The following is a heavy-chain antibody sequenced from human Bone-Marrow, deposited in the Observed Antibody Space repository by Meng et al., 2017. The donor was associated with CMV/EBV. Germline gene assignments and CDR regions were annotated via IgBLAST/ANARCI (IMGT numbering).Heavy chain of an antibody. J-gene: IGHJ4*02. V-gene: IGHV4-4*02. Sequence: LTCAFTGGSISSNNWWSWVRQPPGKGLEWIGEIYHSGSTNYNPSLKSRVTISVDKSKNQLSLKLNSMTAADTAVYYCARDLGTVAPGFWGQGTLVTVSS. CDR3: ARDLGTVAPGF. CDR1: GGSISSNNW. CDR2: IYHSGST. D-gene: IGHD4-23*01.